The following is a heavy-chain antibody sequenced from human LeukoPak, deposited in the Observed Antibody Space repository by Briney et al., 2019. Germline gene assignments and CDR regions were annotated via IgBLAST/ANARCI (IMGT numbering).Heavy chain of an antibody. CDR2: VNPDESEK. J-gene: IGHJ4*02. D-gene: IGHD1-26*01. Sequence: PGGSLRLSCAASGFTFTSYWMNWVRQPPGKAVEWVGNVNPDESEKYCVDSVKGRFTISSDNAKNSLYLQMNSLRAEDTAVYYCARGSGNYYRVMDYWGQGALVTVSA. CDR3: ARGSGNYYRVMDY. V-gene: IGHV3-7*01. CDR1: GFTFTSYW.